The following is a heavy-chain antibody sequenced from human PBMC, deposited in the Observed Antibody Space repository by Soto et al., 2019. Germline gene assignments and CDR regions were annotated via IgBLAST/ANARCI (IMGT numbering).Heavy chain of an antibody. CDR2: ISGSGSST. Sequence: GGSLRLSCAASGFTLRSYALSRGRQAPGKGLEWVSAISGSGSSTYYADSVKGRFTISRDNSKNTLYLQMNSLRAEDTAVYYCARRSPSWAFDIWGQGTMVTVSS. CDR3: ARRSPSWAFDI. V-gene: IGHV3-23*01. J-gene: IGHJ3*02. CDR1: GFTLRSYA. D-gene: IGHD2-15*01.